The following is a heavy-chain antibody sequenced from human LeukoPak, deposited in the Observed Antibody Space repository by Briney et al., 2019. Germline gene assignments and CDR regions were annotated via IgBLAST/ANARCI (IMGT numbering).Heavy chain of an antibody. Sequence: GASVKVSCKASGYTFTSYYMHWVRQAPGQGLEWMGIINPSGGSTSYAQKFQGRVTMTRDTSTSTVYMELSSLRSEDTAVYYCARASTDYYGSGSHFDYWGQGTLVTVSS. J-gene: IGHJ4*02. D-gene: IGHD3-10*01. CDR2: INPSGGST. CDR1: GYTFTSYY. V-gene: IGHV1-46*01. CDR3: ARASTDYYGSGSHFDY.